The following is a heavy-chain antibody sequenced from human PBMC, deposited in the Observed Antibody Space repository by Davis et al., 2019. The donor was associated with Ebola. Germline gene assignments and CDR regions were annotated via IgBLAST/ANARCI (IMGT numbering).Heavy chain of an antibody. CDR2: ISGFNTNT. CDR3: ARAPNYDVLTGTSSYYFDY. V-gene: IGHV1-18*04. D-gene: IGHD3-9*01. Sequence: ASVKDSCKSSGYTFTSHGLVWVRQAPGLGLEWMGWISGFNTNTNFAQKFQGRVTVSKDTSTNTAYMDLRSLTSDDTAIYYCARAPNYDVLTGTSSYYFDYWGQGTLVTVSS. CDR1: GYTFTSHG. J-gene: IGHJ4*02.